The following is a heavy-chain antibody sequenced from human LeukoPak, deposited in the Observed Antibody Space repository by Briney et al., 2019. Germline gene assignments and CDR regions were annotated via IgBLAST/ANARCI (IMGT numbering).Heavy chain of an antibody. Sequence: PSETLSLTCTVSGGSLNSYYWSWIRQPPGKRLEWIGYISYTGGEINYNPSLKSRPTLSVDTSKHQFSLMLTSVTAADTAIYYCARQPGGTAAFDVWAQGTMVTVSS. CDR3: ARQPGGTAAFDV. D-gene: IGHD1-14*01. CDR1: GGSLNSYY. CDR2: ISYTGGEI. J-gene: IGHJ3*01. V-gene: IGHV4-59*08.